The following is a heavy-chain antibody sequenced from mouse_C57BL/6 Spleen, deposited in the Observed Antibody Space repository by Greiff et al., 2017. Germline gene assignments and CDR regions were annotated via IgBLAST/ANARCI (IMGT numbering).Heavy chain of an antibody. J-gene: IGHJ4*01. CDR2: IWSGGST. V-gene: IGHV2-2*01. CDR1: GFSLTSYG. Sequence: VKLQESGPGLVQPSQSLSITCTVSGFSLTSYGVHWVRQSPGKGLEWLGVIWSGGSTDYNAAFISRLSISKDNSKSQVFFKMNSLQADDTAIYCCARMAGGNYGYYAMDYWGQGTSVTVSS. CDR3: ARMAGGNYGYYAMDY. D-gene: IGHD2-1*01.